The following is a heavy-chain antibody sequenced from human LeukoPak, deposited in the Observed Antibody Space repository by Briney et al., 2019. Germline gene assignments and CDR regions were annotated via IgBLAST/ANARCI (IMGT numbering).Heavy chain of an antibody. CDR1: GYTFTSYY. D-gene: IGHD3-22*01. CDR3: ARDVGYYYDSNGSRFDY. Sequence: ASVKVSCKASGYTFTSYYMHWVRQAPGQGLEWMGIINPSGGSTSCAQKFQGRVTMTRDTSTSTVYMELSSLRSEDTAVYYCARDVGYYYDSNGSRFDYWGQGTLVTVSS. J-gene: IGHJ4*02. CDR2: INPSGGST. V-gene: IGHV1-46*01.